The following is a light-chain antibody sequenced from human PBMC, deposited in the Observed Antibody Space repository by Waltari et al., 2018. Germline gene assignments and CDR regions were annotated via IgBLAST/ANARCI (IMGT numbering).Light chain of an antibody. CDR3: QYYDNLPMFT. CDR2: KTS. Sequence: DLQLTQSPSSLAASVGDRVTPTCRASQDFGGYLNWYQQQPGRAPKLLIYKTSLLRTGVPSRFSGGASRTDYTLTITNLQPQDIATYYCQYYDNLPMFTFGPGTKVEIK. J-gene: IGKJ2*01. V-gene: IGKV1-33*01. CDR1: QDFGGY.